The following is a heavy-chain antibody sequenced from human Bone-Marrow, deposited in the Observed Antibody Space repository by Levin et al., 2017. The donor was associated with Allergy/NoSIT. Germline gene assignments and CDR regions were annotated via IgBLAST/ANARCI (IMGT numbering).Heavy chain of an antibody. CDR2: ISGTGGTI. CDR1: GFSFGSSA. CDR3: AANEYNSGWYNGYFFDY. J-gene: IGHJ4*02. Sequence: GGSLRLSCAASGFSFGSSAMSWVRQAPGKGLEWVSSISGTGGTIYYEDSVKGRFTISRDNANSTLFLQMSSLRAEDTAIYFCAANEYNSGWYNGYFFDYWGQGTLVAVSS. V-gene: IGHV3-23*01. D-gene: IGHD6-19*01.